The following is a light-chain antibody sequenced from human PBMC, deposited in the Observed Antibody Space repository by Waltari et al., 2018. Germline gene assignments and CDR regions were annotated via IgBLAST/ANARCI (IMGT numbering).Light chain of an antibody. Sequence: EIVLTQSPATLSLSPGARATLPCRTSQSVSNYLAWYQQRPGQPPRLLIYDASLRATGIPAKFSGSGSGSDFTLTISSLEPEDFAVYYCQQRSSWPLTFGPGTTVEFK. CDR3: QQRSSWPLT. J-gene: IGKJ3*01. V-gene: IGKV3-11*01. CDR2: DAS. CDR1: QSVSNY.